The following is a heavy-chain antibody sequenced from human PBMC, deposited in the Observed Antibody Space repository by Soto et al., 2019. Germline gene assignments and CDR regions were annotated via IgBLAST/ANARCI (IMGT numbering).Heavy chain of an antibody. CDR1: GFTFSSYG. V-gene: IGHV3-33*01. CDR2: IWFDGSTK. J-gene: IGHJ6*02. Sequence: QVQLVESGGGVVQPGKSLRVSCVASGFTFSSYGMHWVRQAPGKGLEWVAFIWFDGSTKYYADSVKGRFTISRDNSKSTLYLQLNSLRAADTAVYYCAREPHAELELQSEISYLGMDVWGQGTTVTVS. CDR3: AREPHAELELQSEISYLGMDV. D-gene: IGHD1-7*01.